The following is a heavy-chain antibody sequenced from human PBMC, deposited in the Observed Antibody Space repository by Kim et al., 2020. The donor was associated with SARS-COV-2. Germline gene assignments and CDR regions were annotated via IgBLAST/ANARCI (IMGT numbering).Heavy chain of an antibody. Sequence: KYSQKFQDRVVFSRDTSASIVYLDLSSLRSDDTAVYYCARSYSRGYDAFDIWGQGTLVIVSS. D-gene: IGHD6-13*01. V-gene: IGHV1-3*01. CDR3: ARSYSRGYDAFDI. J-gene: IGHJ3*02.